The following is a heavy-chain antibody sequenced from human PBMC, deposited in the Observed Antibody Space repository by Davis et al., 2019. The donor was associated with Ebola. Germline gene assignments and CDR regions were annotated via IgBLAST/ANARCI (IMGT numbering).Heavy chain of an antibody. CDR3: ARDLGIAVARAQRKGYYGMDV. D-gene: IGHD6-19*01. V-gene: IGHV3-30*03. CDR1: GFTFSIYG. J-gene: IGHJ6*02. Sequence: GESLKISCAASGFTFSIYGMHWVRQAPGKGLEWVAVISYDGSNKYYADSVKGRFTISRDNSKNTLYLQMNSLRAEDTAVYYCARDLGIAVARAQRKGYYGMDVWGQGTTVTVSS. CDR2: ISYDGSNK.